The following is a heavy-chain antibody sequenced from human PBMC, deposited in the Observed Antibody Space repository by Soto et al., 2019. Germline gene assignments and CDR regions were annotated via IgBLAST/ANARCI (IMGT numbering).Heavy chain of an antibody. V-gene: IGHV3-33*01. CDR1: GFTFSSYG. D-gene: IGHD4-17*01. Sequence: QVQLVESGGGVVQPGRSLRLPCAASGFTFSSYGMHWVRQAPGKGLEWVAVIWYDGSNKYYADSVKGRFTISRDNSKNTLYLQMNSLRAEDTAVYYCARDPHYGGNYYYGMDVWGQGTTVTVSS. CDR2: IWYDGSNK. J-gene: IGHJ6*02. CDR3: ARDPHYGGNYYYGMDV.